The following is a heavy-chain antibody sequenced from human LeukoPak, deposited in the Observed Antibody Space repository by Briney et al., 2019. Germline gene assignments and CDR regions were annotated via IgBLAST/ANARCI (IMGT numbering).Heavy chain of an antibody. V-gene: IGHV3-48*03. CDR1: GFTFGSYE. J-gene: IGHJ4*02. CDR2: ISSSSTI. CDR3: ARGTHNSGSYYNTPKPYDY. Sequence: GGSLRLSCAASGFTFGSYEMNWVRQAPGKGLEWVSYISSSSTIYYADSVKGRFTISRDNAKNSLYLQMNSLRAEDTAVYYCARGTHNSGSYYNTPKPYDYWGQGTLVTVSS. D-gene: IGHD3-10*01.